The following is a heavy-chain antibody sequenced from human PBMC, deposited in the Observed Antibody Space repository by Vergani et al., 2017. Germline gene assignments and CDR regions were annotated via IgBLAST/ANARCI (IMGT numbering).Heavy chain of an antibody. D-gene: IGHD1-26*01. V-gene: IGHV4-39*01. CDR1: GGSISSSSYY. CDR3: ARPSGNYAFDI. J-gene: IGHJ3*02. CDR2: IYYSGST. Sequence: QLQLQESGPGLVKPSENLSLTCTVSGGSISSSSYYWGWIRQPPGKGLEWIGSIYYSGSTYYNPSLKSRVTISVDTSKNQFSRKLSSVTAADTAVYSCARPSGNYAFDIWGQGTMVTGSS.